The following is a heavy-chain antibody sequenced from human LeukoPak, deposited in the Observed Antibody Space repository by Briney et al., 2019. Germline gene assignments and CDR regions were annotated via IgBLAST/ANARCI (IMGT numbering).Heavy chain of an antibody. CDR3: AKEGVGATRFYYYYMDV. CDR2: INSGGSST. J-gene: IGHJ6*03. CDR1: GFTFSSYW. D-gene: IGHD1-26*01. V-gene: IGHV3-74*01. Sequence: PGGSLRLSCAASGFTFSSYWMHWVRQAPGKGLVWVSRINSGGSSTIYADSVKGRFTISRDNAKNTLYLEMNSLRAEDTAVYYCAKEGVGATRFYYYYMDVWGKGTTVTVSS.